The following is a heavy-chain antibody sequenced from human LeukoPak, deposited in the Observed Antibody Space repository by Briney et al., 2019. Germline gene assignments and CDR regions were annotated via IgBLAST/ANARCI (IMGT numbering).Heavy chain of an antibody. J-gene: IGHJ4*02. D-gene: IGHD3-10*01. V-gene: IGHV3-23*01. CDR1: GFTFSSYA. CDR2: ISGSGGST. Sequence: GGSLRLSCAASGFTFSSYAMSWARQAPGKGLEWVSAISGSGGSTYYADSVKGRFTISRDNSKNTLYLQMNSLRAEDTAVYFCAKRGVVIRAVIIVGFHKEAYYFDYWGQGALVTVSS. CDR3: AKRGVVIRAVIIVGFHKEAYYFDY.